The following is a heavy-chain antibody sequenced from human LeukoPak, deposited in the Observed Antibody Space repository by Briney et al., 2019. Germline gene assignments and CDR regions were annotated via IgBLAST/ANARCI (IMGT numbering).Heavy chain of an antibody. CDR2: INPNSGGT. V-gene: IGHV1-2*02. D-gene: IGHD6-13*01. Sequence: ASVKVSCEASGYTFTGYYMHWVRQAPGQGLEWMGWINPNSGGTNYAQKFQGRVTMTRGTSISTAYMELSRLRSDDTAVYYCARDGSSSSWYRYYYGMDVWGQGTTVTVSS. CDR1: GYTFTGYY. J-gene: IGHJ6*02. CDR3: ARDGSSSSWYRYYYGMDV.